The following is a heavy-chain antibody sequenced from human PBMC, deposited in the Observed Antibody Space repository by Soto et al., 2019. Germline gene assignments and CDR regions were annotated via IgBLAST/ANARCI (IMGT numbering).Heavy chain of an antibody. Sequence: VGSLRLSCTSSTISINVHGIQWVRQAPAKGLEWLAFISNDGRVQYYADSVKGRFTISRDYSKNTVDLQMNSLRNEETAVYYCARDIWSGDYKWFDSWGPGTLVTVSS. CDR2: ISNDGRVQ. CDR3: ARDIWSGDYKWFDS. D-gene: IGHD3-3*01. CDR1: TISINVHG. V-gene: IGHV3-30*03. J-gene: IGHJ5*01.